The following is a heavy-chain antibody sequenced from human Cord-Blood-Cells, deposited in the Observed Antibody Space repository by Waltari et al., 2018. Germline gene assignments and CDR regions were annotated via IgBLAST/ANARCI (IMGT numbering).Heavy chain of an antibody. CDR2: IYYSGST. V-gene: IGHV4-39*01. J-gene: IGHJ3*02. D-gene: IGHD3-3*01. CDR3: AAGYDEFWSGYYDACDI. CDR1: GGSISSSSYY. Sequence: QLQLQESGPGLVKPSETLSLTCTVSGGSISSSSYYWGWIRQPPGRGLVWIGSIYYSGSTSYNPSLSGRLTISGDTSKSQCSLKLSSVTAADAAVYYCAAGYDEFWSGYYDACDIGGEGTMVTVSS.